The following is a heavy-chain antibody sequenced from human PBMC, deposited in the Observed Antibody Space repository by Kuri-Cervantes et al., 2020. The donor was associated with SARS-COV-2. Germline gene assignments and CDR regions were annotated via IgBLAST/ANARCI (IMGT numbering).Heavy chain of an antibody. Sequence: ESLKISCAVYGGSVSGYYWSWICQPPGKGLEWIGEINNSGSTNYNPSLKSRVTISVDTSKNQFSLKLSSVTAADTAVYYCARQCSDGNNWGQGTLVTVSS. CDR1: GGSVSGYY. D-gene: IGHD5-24*01. CDR3: ARQCSDGNN. V-gene: IGHV4-34*01. J-gene: IGHJ4*02. CDR2: INNSGST.